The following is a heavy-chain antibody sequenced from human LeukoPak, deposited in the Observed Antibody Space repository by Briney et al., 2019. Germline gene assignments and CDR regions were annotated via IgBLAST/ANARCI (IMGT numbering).Heavy chain of an antibody. CDR2: ISSSGSTI. V-gene: IGHV3-48*04. CDR1: GFTFSSYS. Sequence: PGGSLRLSCAASGFTFSSYSMNWVRQAPGKGLEWVSYISSSGSTIYYADSVKGRFTTSRDNAKNSLYLQMNSPRAEDTAVYYCAELGITMIGGVWGKGTTVTISS. J-gene: IGHJ6*04. CDR3: AELGITMIGGV. D-gene: IGHD3-10*02.